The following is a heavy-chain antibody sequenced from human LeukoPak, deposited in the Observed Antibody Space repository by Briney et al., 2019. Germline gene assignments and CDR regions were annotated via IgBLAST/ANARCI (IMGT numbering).Heavy chain of an antibody. CDR2: TWYDGRNN. V-gene: IGHV3-33*01. J-gene: IGHJ6*01. CDR1: GFTFSSYG. CDR3: AREVAPLYFHYGMDV. Sequence: GGSLRLSCAASGFTFSSYGMHWVHQAPAKGLEWVAVTWYDGRNNYYAASVKGRFTISRDDSKTTVYLLMNSLRAEDTAVYYCAREVAPLYFHYGMDVWGEGTTVTVSS. D-gene: IGHD2-21*01.